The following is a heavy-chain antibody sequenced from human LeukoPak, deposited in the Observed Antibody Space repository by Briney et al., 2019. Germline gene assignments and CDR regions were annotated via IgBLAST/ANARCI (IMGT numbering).Heavy chain of an antibody. Sequence: ASVKVSCKASGYTFTGYYMHWVRQAPGQGLEWMGWISAYNGNTNYAQKLQGRVTMTTDTSTSTAYMELRSLRSDDTAVYYCATSYYDILTGITHSDYWGQGTLVTVSS. J-gene: IGHJ4*02. CDR3: ATSYYDILTGITHSDY. D-gene: IGHD3-9*01. CDR1: GYTFTGYY. CDR2: ISAYNGNT. V-gene: IGHV1-18*04.